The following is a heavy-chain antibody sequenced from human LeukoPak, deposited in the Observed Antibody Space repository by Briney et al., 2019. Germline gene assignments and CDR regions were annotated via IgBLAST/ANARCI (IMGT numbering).Heavy chain of an antibody. V-gene: IGHV1-2*02. J-gene: IGHJ4*02. Sequence: ASVKVSCKASGGTFSSYAISWVRQAPGQGLEWMGWINPNSGGTNYAQKFQGRVTMTRDTSISTAYMELRSLRSDDTAVYYYARVTNYYDSSPPSYWGQGTLVTVSS. CDR1: GGTFSSYA. CDR2: INPNSGGT. D-gene: IGHD3-22*01. CDR3: ARVTNYYDSSPPSY.